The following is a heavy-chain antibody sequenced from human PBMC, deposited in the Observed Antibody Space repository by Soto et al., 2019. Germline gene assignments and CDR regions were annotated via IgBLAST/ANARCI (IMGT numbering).Heavy chain of an antibody. CDR3: ARENRDADAFDI. D-gene: IGHD2-2*01. V-gene: IGHV3-66*01. CDR2: IYSGGST. CDR1: GFTVSSNY. J-gene: IGHJ3*02. Sequence: EVQLVEYGGGLVQPGGSLRLSCAASGFTVSSNYMSWVRQAPGKGLEWVSVIYSGGSTYYADSVKGRFTISRDNSKNTLYLQMNSLRAEDTAVYYCARENRDADAFDIWGQGTMVTVSS.